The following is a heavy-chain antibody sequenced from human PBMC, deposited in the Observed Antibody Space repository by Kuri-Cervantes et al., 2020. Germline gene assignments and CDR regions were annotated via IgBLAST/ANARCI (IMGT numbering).Heavy chain of an antibody. V-gene: IGHV1-24*01. Sequence: ASVKVSCKVSGYTLTEFSMHWVRQAPGKGLEWMGGFDPEDGETIYAQKFQGRVTMTEDTSTDTAYMELSSLRSEDTAVYYCATDLITMVRGEVGYFDLWGRGTLVTVSS. CDR3: ATDLITMVRGEVGYFDL. CDR2: FDPEDGET. CDR1: GYTLTEFS. J-gene: IGHJ2*01. D-gene: IGHD3-10*01.